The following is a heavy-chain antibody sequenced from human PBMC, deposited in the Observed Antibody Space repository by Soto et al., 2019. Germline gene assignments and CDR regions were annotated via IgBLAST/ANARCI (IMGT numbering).Heavy chain of an antibody. D-gene: IGHD6-13*01. Sequence: ASVKVSCKASGYTFINYYIHWVRQAPGQGLEWMAIINPMGGSTNYAQEFQCRVTLTSDTSTSKVFMELSSLRFEDTALFYCARDLAAGDLWGQGTLVSVSS. CDR1: GYTFINYY. V-gene: IGHV1-46*01. CDR2: INPMGGST. CDR3: ARDLAAGDL. J-gene: IGHJ4*02.